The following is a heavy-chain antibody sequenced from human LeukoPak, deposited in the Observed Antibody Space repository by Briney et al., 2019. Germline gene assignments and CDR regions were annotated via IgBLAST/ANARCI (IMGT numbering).Heavy chain of an antibody. CDR1: GFTFSNAW. V-gene: IGHV3-15*01. D-gene: IGHD3-22*01. CDR2: IKSKTDGGTT. J-gene: IGHJ3*02. CDR3: VVITRGDAFDI. Sequence: GGSLRLSCAASGFTFSNAWMSWVRQAPGKGLEWVGRIKSKTDGGTTDYAAPVKGRFTISRDDSKNTLYLQMNSLRTEDTAVYYCVVITRGDAFDIWGQGTMVAVSS.